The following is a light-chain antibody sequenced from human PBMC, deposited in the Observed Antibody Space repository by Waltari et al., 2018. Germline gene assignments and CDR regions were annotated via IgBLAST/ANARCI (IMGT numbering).Light chain of an antibody. V-gene: IGLV2-14*01. CDR1: DSDVGAYDF. J-gene: IGLJ1*01. CDR3: SSYTTSSAPGV. Sequence: QSALTQPASVSGSPGQSITISCPGTDSDVGAYDFVSWYQQHPGKAPHLIIYEVSTRPAGISNRFSASKSGNTASLTISGLQAEDEADYYCSSYTTSSAPGVFGTGTRVTVL. CDR2: EVS.